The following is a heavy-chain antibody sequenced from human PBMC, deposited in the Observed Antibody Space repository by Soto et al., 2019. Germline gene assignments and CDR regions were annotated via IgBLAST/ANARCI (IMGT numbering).Heavy chain of an antibody. Sequence: PGGSLRLSCAASGFTFSSYGMHWVRQAPGKGLEWAAVISYDGNNKYFADSVKGRFTISRDNSKSTLYLQMNSLRAEDTAVYYCAKSPRPMAAAKKYGMDAWGQGTTVTVSS. CDR2: ISYDGNNK. CDR1: GFTFSSYG. V-gene: IGHV3-30*18. CDR3: AKSPRPMAAAKKYGMDA. J-gene: IGHJ6*02. D-gene: IGHD6-25*01.